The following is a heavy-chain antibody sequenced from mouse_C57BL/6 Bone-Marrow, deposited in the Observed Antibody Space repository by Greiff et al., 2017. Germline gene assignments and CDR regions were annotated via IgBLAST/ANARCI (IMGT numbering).Heavy chain of an antibody. CDR1: GYTFTNYW. D-gene: IGHD1-2*01. Sequence: VQLQESGAELVRPGTSVKMSCKASGYTFTNYWIGWAKQRPGHGLEWIGDIYPGGGYTNYNEKFKGKATLTADKSSSTAYMQFSSLTSEDSAIYYCARSAGSSSFAYWGQGTLVTVSA. CDR3: ARSAGSSSFAY. V-gene: IGHV1-63*01. J-gene: IGHJ3*01. CDR2: IYPGGGYT.